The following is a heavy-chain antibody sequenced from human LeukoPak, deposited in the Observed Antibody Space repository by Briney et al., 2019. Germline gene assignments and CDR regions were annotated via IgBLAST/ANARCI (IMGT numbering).Heavy chain of an antibody. V-gene: IGHV4-61*02. J-gene: IGHJ4*02. Sequence: SETLSLTCTVSGDSISSDDYYWSWIRQPAGKGLEWIGRFSASGNSNYNPSLKSRVTISVDTSKNQFSLKLTSVTAADTAVYYCARVPTITFFDYWGQGTLVTVSS. D-gene: IGHD3-10*01. CDR2: FSASGNS. CDR3: ARVPTITFFDY. CDR1: GDSISSDDYY.